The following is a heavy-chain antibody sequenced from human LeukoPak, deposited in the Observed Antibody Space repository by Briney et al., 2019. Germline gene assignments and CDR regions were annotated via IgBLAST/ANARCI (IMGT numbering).Heavy chain of an antibody. V-gene: IGHV1-18*01. CDR1: GYTFTSYG. Sequence: ASVKVSCKASGYTFTSYGISWVRQAPGQGLEWMGWISAYNGNINYAQKLQGRVTMTTDTSTSTAYMELRSLRSDDTAVYYCARGRSGYCSSTSCYTGFDYWGQGTLVTVSS. CDR2: ISAYNGNI. CDR3: ARGRSGYCSSTSCYTGFDY. D-gene: IGHD2-2*02. J-gene: IGHJ4*02.